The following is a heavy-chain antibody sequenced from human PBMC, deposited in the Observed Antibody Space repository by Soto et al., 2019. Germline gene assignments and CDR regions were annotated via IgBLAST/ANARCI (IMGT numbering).Heavy chain of an antibody. CDR2: IYYSGTT. CDR3: ARGANWNYPFDY. CDR1: GASISRGGYS. J-gene: IGHJ4*02. D-gene: IGHD1-7*01. Sequence: QLQLQESGSGLVKPSETLSLTCDVSGASISRGGYSWSWIRQSPGKGLEWIGNIYYSGTTYYNPSLNSRVSISIDTSKNQFSLRLTSVTAADTAVYYCARGANWNYPFDYWGQGTQVTVSS. V-gene: IGHV4-30-2*06.